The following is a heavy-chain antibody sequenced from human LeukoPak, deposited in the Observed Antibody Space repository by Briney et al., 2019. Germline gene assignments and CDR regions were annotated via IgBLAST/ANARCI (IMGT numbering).Heavy chain of an antibody. CDR1: GYSFTSYW. D-gene: IGHD3-22*01. Sequence: GESLKISCKGSGYSFTSYWIGWVRQMPGKGLEWMGIIYPGDSDTRYSPSFQGQVTISAGKSISTAYLQWSSLKASDTAMYYCARKGYYYDSSGYYHSAFDIWGQGTMVTVSS. CDR3: ARKGYYYDSSGYYHSAFDI. V-gene: IGHV5-51*01. J-gene: IGHJ3*02. CDR2: IYPGDSDT.